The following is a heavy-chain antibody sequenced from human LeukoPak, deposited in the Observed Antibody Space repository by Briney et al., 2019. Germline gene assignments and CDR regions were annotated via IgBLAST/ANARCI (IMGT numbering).Heavy chain of an antibody. CDR3: TRDSLVGGSCDY. Sequence: GGSLRLSCAASGFTFSNYAMTWVRQAPGKGLEWVSSISSSSSYIYYADSVKGRFTISRDNAKNSLYLQMNSLRAEDTAVYYCTRDSLVGGSCDYWGQGTLVTVSS. V-gene: IGHV3-21*01. J-gene: IGHJ4*02. CDR1: GFTFSNYA. D-gene: IGHD1-26*01. CDR2: ISSSSSYI.